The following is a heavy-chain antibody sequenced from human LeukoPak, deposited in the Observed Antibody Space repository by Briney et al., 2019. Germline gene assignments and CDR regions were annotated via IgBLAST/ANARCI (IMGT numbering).Heavy chain of an antibody. V-gene: IGHV1-69*05. CDR1: GGIFSSYA. CDR2: IIPIFGTA. Sequence: GSSVKVSCKASGGIFSSYAISWVRQAPGQGLEWMGGIIPIFGTANYAQKFQGRVTITTDESTSTAYMELSSLRSEDTAVYYCARAWGEKLGASDAFDIWGQGTMVTVSS. D-gene: IGHD7-27*01. J-gene: IGHJ3*02. CDR3: ARAWGEKLGASDAFDI.